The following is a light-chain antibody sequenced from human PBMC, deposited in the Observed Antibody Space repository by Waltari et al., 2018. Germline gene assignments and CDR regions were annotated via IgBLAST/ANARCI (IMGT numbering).Light chain of an antibody. J-gene: IGLJ3*02. CDR3: AAWDDSLNGV. Sequence: QSVLTQPPSASGAPGQRVTISCFGSSTNIGTKTVTWYQQLPGTAPKLLIYSNNQRPSGVPARFSRSKSGTSASLAISGLQSEDEADYYCAAWDDSLNGVFGGGTKLTVL. V-gene: IGLV1-44*01. CDR2: SNN. CDR1: STNIGTKT.